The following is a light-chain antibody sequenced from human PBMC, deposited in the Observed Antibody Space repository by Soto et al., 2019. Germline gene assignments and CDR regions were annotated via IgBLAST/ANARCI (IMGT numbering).Light chain of an antibody. V-gene: IGKV3-20*01. CDR1: QSVSSSY. J-gene: IGKJ1*01. CDR2: GAS. Sequence: EIVLTQSPGTLSLSPGDRATLSCRASQSVSSSYLAWYQQKPGQAPRLLIYGASIRATGIPDRFSGSGSGTDFTLTIRRLEPEEFAMYFCHQYGSSPRTFGQGTKVEIK. CDR3: HQYGSSPRT.